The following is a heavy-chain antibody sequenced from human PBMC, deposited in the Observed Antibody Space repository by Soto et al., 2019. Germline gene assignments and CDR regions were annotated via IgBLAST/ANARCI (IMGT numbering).Heavy chain of an antibody. CDR1: GYTFTGYY. D-gene: IGHD6-13*01. V-gene: IGHV1-2*04. Sequence: QVQLVQSGAEVKKPGASVKVSCKASGYTFTGYYMHWVRQAPGQGLEWMGWITPNSGGTNYAQKFQGWVSLTRDTSISTAHLEVRRVRSDDRAVYYCARELSIAAAGRNGYFDLVGRGTLVTVSS. J-gene: IGHJ2*01. CDR3: ARELSIAAAGRNGYFDL. CDR2: ITPNSGGT.